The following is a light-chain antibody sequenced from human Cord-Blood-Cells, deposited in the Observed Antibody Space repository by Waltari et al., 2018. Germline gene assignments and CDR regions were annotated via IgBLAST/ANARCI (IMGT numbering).Light chain of an antibody. CDR3: QQRSNWPPPYT. Sequence: ELVLKQSPATLSLSPGESATLSCRASQSVSSYLAWYQQKPGQAPRLLIDDASNRATGIPARFSGSGSGTDFTLTISSLEPEDFAVYYCQQRSNWPPPYTFGQGTKLEIK. V-gene: IGKV3-11*01. J-gene: IGKJ2*01. CDR2: DAS. CDR1: QSVSSY.